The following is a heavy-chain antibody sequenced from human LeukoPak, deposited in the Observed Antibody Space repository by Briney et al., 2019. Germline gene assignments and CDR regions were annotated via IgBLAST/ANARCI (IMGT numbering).Heavy chain of an antibody. CDR3: ARTYDFGRGPPGDAFDN. D-gene: IGHD3-3*01. V-gene: IGHV3-48*01. Sequence: GGSLRLSCAASGFTFTIFGLDWVRQAPGKGPEWVSYIDARSGITYYADSVQGRFTISRDDARESVFLQMDGLRVDDTAVYYCARTYDFGRGPPGDAFDNWGPGTWVIVSA. CDR2: IDARSGIT. CDR1: GFTFTIFG. J-gene: IGHJ3*02.